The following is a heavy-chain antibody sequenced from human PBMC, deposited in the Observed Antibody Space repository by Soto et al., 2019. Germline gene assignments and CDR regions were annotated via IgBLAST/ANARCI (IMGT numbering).Heavy chain of an antibody. D-gene: IGHD3-10*01. CDR3: ARDRGPAWYFDY. CDR2: IYYSGST. CDR1: GGSISSGGYY. V-gene: IGHV4-31*03. J-gene: IGHJ4*02. Sequence: SETLSLTCTVSGGSISSGGYYWGGIRQHPGKGLEWIGYIYYSGSTYYNPSLKSRVTISVDTSKNQFSLKLSSVTAADTAVYYCARDRGPAWYFDYWGQGTLVTVSS.